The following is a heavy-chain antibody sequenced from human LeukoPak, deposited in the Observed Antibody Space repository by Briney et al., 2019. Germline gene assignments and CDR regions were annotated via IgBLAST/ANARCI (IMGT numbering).Heavy chain of an antibody. CDR3: ARARSGWHGYDAFDI. CDR2: IIPIFGTA. J-gene: IGHJ3*02. D-gene: IGHD6-19*01. V-gene: IGHV1-69*13. Sequence: SVKVSCKASGGTLSSYAISWVRQAPGQGLEWMGGIIPIFGTANYAQKFQGRVTITADESTSTAYMELSSLRSEDTAVYYCARARSGWHGYDAFDIWGQGTMVTVSS. CDR1: GGTLSSYA.